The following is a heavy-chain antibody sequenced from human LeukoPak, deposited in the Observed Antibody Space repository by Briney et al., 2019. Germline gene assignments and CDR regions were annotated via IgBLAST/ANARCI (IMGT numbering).Heavy chain of an antibody. CDR1: GFTFNDYA. D-gene: IGHD6-13*01. Sequence: GALRLSCASSGFTFNDYAMYWVRQTPGKGLEWVTLISYDGYDKSYADSVRGRFTISRDNSKNTLYRQMDSLRSQDTAVYYCARDFFPIVDSSWYEIGYWGQGTLVTVSS. CDR2: ISYDGYDK. CDR3: ARDFFPIVDSSWYEIGY. V-gene: IGHV3-30-3*01. J-gene: IGHJ4*02.